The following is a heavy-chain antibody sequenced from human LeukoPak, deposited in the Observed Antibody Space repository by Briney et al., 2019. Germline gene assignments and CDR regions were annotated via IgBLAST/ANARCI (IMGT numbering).Heavy chain of an antibody. V-gene: IGHV1-2*02. D-gene: IGHD3-22*01. Sequence: ASVKVSCKASGYTFTRYYMHWVRQAPGQGLEWMGWINPNSGGTNYAQKFQGRVTMTRDTSISTAYMELSRLRSDDTAVYYCASSTYYYDSSGYISLDYWGQGTLVTVSS. CDR1: GYTFTRYY. CDR3: ASSTYYYDSSGYISLDY. J-gene: IGHJ4*02. CDR2: INPNSGGT.